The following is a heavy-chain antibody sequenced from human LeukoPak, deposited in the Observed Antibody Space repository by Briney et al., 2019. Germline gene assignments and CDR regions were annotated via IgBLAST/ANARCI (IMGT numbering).Heavy chain of an antibody. CDR3: ARVASTPGDYMDV. V-gene: IGHV4-39*07. CDR1: GDSISSTSYF. CDR2: IYNSGRS. J-gene: IGHJ6*03. Sequence: ASETLSLTCTVSGDSISSTSYFWGWIRQPPGKGLEWIGSIYNSGRSHYNPSLKSRVTISVDTSKNHFSLKLSSVTAADTAVYYCARVASTPGDYMDVWGKGTTVTVSS. D-gene: IGHD1-1*01.